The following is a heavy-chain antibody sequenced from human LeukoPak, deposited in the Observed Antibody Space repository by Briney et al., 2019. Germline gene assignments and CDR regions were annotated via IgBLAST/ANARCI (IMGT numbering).Heavy chain of an antibody. CDR2: IHYTGST. CDR1: GGSISSSSYS. CDR3: AVSIAAAGTENWFDP. J-gene: IGHJ5*02. Sequence: SETLSLTCTVSGGSISSSSYSWGWIRQPPGKGLEWIGSIHYTGSTSYNPSLKSRVTISVHTSKNQFSLQLSSVTAADTAVYYCAVSIAAAGTENWFDPWGQGTLVTVSS. V-gene: IGHV4-39*01. D-gene: IGHD6-13*01.